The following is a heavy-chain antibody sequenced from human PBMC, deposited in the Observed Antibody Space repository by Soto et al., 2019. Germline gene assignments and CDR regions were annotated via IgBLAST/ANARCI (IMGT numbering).Heavy chain of an antibody. CDR1: GFTFTRYS. V-gene: IGHV3-21*06. Sequence: GGSLRLSCAASGFTFTRYSMNWVRQAPGKGLEWVSSISSTTHYIYYADSMRGRFTISRDYAKNAVYLEMNSLRAEDTAVYYCARESEDLTSNFDYWGQGTLVTASS. J-gene: IGHJ4*02. CDR2: ISSTTHYI. CDR3: ARESEDLTSNFDY.